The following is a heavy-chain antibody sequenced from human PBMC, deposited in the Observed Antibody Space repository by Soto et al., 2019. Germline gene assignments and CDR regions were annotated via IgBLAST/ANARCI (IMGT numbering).Heavy chain of an antibody. V-gene: IGHV1-3*01. Sequence: GASVKVSCKASGYTFTSYAMHWVRQAPGQRLEWMGWINAGNGNTKYSQKFQGRVTITRDTSASTAYMELSSLRSEDTAVYYCARDKGGQLWLENYYYYGMDVWGQGTTVTVSS. J-gene: IGHJ6*02. D-gene: IGHD5-18*01. CDR3: ARDKGGQLWLENYYYYGMDV. CDR1: GYTFTSYA. CDR2: INAGNGNT.